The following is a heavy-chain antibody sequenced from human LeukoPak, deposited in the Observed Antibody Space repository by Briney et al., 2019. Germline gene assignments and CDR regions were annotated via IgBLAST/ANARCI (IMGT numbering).Heavy chain of an antibody. D-gene: IGHD3-22*01. CDR2: IYLSGST. V-gene: IGHV4-4*02. J-gene: IGHJ4*02. CDR1: GGSISSNG. Sequence: SGTLSLTCAVSGGSISSNGWSWVRQSPGKGLEWIGEIYLSGSTNYNPSLKSRVTISIDQSKSQFSLKLSSVTAADTAVYYCVGNGYYSVDYWGQGTLVTVSS. CDR3: VGNGYYSVDY.